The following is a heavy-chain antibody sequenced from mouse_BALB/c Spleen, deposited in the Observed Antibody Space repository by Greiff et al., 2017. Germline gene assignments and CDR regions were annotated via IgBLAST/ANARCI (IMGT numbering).Heavy chain of an antibody. J-gene: IGHJ3*01. V-gene: IGHV5-12-2*01. D-gene: IGHD6-1*01. CDR1: GFTFSSYT. CDR2: ISNGGGST. CDR3: ARQGNYNPFAY. Sequence: EVMLVESGGGLVQPGGSLKLSCAASGFTFSSYTMSWVRQTPEKRLEWVAYISNGGGSTYYPDTVKGRFTISRDNAKNTLYLQMSSLKSEDTAMYYCARQGNYNPFAYWGQGTLVTVSA.